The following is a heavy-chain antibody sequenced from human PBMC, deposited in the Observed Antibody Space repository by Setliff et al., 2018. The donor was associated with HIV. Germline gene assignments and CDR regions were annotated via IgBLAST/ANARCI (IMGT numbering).Heavy chain of an antibody. V-gene: IGHV3-30*01. J-gene: IGHJ4*02. D-gene: IGHD2-2*03. CDR3: SRHLGYCSTTNSC. Sequence: GGSLRLSCAASGFAFRNYIFHWVRQAPGKGLEWVAIISSDGSDKNYADSVKGRFTVSRDNSKNTLYLQMNSLRCEDTAVYYCSRHLGYCSTTNSCWGQGTPVTVSS. CDR2: ISSDGSDK. CDR1: GFAFRNYI.